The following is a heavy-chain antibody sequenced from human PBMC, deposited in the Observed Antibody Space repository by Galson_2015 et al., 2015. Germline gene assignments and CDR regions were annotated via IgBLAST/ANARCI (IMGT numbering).Heavy chain of an antibody. CDR1: GFTFEDYS. J-gene: IGHJ3*02. CDR2: IDKKGEKV. Sequence: SLRLSCAASGFTFEDYSLHWVRQAPGRGLEWVSLIDKKGEKVFYGDSVKGRFAISRDNRRRSLYLQMNSLRADDSALYYCAKEKLGTSWVSFETWGQGTMVTVSS. V-gene: IGHV3-43*01. D-gene: IGHD3-16*01. CDR3: AKEKLGTSWVSFET.